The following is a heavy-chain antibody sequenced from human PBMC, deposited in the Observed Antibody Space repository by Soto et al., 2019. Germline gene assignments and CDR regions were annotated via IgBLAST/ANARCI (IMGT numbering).Heavy chain of an antibody. CDR1: GGSISSGGYY. Sequence: PSETLSLTCTVSGGSISSGGYYWSWIRQHPGKGLEWIGYIYYSGSTYYNPSLKSRVTISVDTSKNQFSLKLSSVTAADTAVYYCARGTPYYYDSSGYLPSYFDPWGQGTLVTVSS. CDR3: ARGTPYYYDSSGYLPSYFDP. D-gene: IGHD3-22*01. CDR2: IYYSGST. J-gene: IGHJ4*02. V-gene: IGHV4-31*03.